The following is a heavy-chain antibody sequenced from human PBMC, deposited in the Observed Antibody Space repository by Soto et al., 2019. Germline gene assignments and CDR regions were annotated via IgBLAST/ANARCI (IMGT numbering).Heavy chain of an antibody. J-gene: IGHJ4*02. CDR3: ARHKYYYDSSGPIDY. CDR2: ISYDGSNK. V-gene: IGHV3-30*03. Sequence: VQLVESGGGVVQPGRSLRLSCAASGFTFSSYGMHWVRQAPGKGLEWVAVISYDGSNKYYADSVKGRFTISRDNSKNTLYLQMNSLRAEDTAVYYCARHKYYYDSSGPIDYWGQGTLVTVSS. CDR1: GFTFSSYG. D-gene: IGHD3-22*01.